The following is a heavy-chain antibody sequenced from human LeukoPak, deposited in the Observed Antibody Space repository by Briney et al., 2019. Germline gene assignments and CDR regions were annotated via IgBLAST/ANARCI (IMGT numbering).Heavy chain of an antibody. CDR3: ARDYPYYYDGSGYYSFDY. CDR1: GFTVSTNY. Sequence: GGSLRLSCAASGFTVSTNYMSWVRQAPGKGLEWVSVTYSGGSTYYADSVKGRFTISRDNSKNTLYLQMNSLRAEDTAVYYCARDYPYYYDGSGYYSFDYWGQGTLVTVSS. D-gene: IGHD3-22*01. CDR2: TYSGGST. V-gene: IGHV3-66*01. J-gene: IGHJ4*02.